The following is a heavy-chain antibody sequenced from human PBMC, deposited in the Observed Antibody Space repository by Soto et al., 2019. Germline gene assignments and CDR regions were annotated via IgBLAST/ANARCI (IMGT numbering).Heavy chain of an antibody. D-gene: IGHD6-6*01. Sequence: QVQLVESGGGVVQPGRSLRLSCAASGFSFSSYGMHWVRQAPGKGLEWVAVIWYDGSNKYYGDSVKGRFTISRHNSKNTLYLQMNSLRAEDTAVYYCARSPPGVAGRYYFDYWGQGTLITVSS. J-gene: IGHJ4*02. CDR3: ARSPPGVAGRYYFDY. V-gene: IGHV3-33*01. CDR1: GFSFSSYG. CDR2: IWYDGSNK.